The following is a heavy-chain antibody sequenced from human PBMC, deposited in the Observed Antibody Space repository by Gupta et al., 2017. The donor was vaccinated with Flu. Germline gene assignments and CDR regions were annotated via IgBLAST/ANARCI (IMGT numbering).Heavy chain of an antibody. Sequence: QVQLVQSGTEVKKPGASVKVSCKASGYTFTDYGIAWVRQAPGQGLDWMGWISAYDGDKNYAQKLQDRVTMTTDTSTNTAYMERRSLRSDDTAVYYCARVPFGTTLIQDYWGQGTLVTVSS. V-gene: IGHV1-18*01. CDR3: ARVPFGTTLIQDY. J-gene: IGHJ4*02. CDR1: GYTFTDYG. D-gene: IGHD1-1*01. CDR2: ISAYDGDK.